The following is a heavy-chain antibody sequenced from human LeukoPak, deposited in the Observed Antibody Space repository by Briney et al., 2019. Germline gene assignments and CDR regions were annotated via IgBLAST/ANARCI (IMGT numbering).Heavy chain of an antibody. V-gene: IGHV3-33*01. J-gene: IGHJ6*02. Sequence: QPGGSLRLSCAASGFTFSSYAMHWVRQAPGKGLEWVAVIWYDGSNKNYVDSVKGRFTISRDNTKNTLYLQMSSLRAEDTAVYYCARDILPAAQAPYYGMDVWGQGTTVTVSS. D-gene: IGHD2-2*01. CDR2: IWYDGSNK. CDR1: GFTFSSYA. CDR3: ARDILPAAQAPYYGMDV.